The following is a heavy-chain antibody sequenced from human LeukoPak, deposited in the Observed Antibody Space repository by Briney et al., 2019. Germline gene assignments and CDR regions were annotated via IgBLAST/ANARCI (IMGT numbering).Heavy chain of an antibody. CDR1: GFTFSSYS. D-gene: IGHD3-22*01. CDR3: ARDQDSSGYCDY. Sequence: GGSLRLSCAASGFTFSSYSMNWVRQAPGKGLEWVSSISSSSYIYYADSVKGRFTISRDNAKNSLYLQMNSLRAEDTAMYYCARDQDSSGYCDYWGQGTLVTVSS. CDR2: ISSSSYI. J-gene: IGHJ4*02. V-gene: IGHV3-21*01.